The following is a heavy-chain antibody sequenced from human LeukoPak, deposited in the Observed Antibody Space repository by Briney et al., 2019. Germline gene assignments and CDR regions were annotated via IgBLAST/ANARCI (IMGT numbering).Heavy chain of an antibody. J-gene: IGHJ4*02. V-gene: IGHV4-4*07. CDR3: ARGVVIAPQTFDY. Sequence: SETLSLTCTVSGGSISSYYWSWIRQPAGKTLEWIGRVYISGNTIYNPSLKSRVTMSLDTSKNQFSLNLSSVTAADTAVYYCARGVVIAPQTFDYWGQGTLVTVSS. CDR1: GGSISSYY. CDR2: VYISGNT. D-gene: IGHD2-21*01.